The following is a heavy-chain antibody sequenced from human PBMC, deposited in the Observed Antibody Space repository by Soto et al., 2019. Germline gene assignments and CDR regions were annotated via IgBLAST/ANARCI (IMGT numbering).Heavy chain of an antibody. CDR3: ARQYSSSSAHYYGMDV. CDR1: GYSFTSYW. CDR2: IDPSDSYT. V-gene: IGHV5-10-1*01. Sequence: GESLKISCKGSGYSFTSYWISWVRQMPGKGLEWMGRIDPSDSYTNYSPSFQGHVTISADKSISTAYLQWISLKASDTAMYYCARQYSSSSAHYYGMDVWGQGTTVTVSS. D-gene: IGHD6-6*01. J-gene: IGHJ6*02.